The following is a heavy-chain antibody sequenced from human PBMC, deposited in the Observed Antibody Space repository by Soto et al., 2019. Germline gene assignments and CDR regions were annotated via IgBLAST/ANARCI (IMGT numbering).Heavy chain of an antibody. V-gene: IGHV3-33*01. CDR3: ARDRGYYGMDV. CDR2: IWYDGSNK. J-gene: IGHJ6*02. CDR1: GFTFSSYG. Sequence: QVQLVESGGGVVQPGRSLRLSCAASGFTFSSYGMHWVRQAPGKGLEWVAVIWYDGSNKYYADSVKGRFTISRDNSKNTLYLQMNSLRAEDTAVYYCARDRGYYGMDVWGQGTTFTVSS.